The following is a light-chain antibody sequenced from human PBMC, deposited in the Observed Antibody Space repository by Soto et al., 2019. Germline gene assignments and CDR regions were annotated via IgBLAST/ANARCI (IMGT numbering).Light chain of an antibody. V-gene: IGLV2-14*01. Sequence: QSALTQPASVSGSPGQSITISCTGTDSDVGGYNYVSWYQQHPDKAPKLMIYGVYNRPSGVSNRFSGSKSGNTASLTISGLQAEDEADYHCSSFTNNNTPHVVFGRGTKVTV. CDR1: DSDVGGYNY. CDR2: GVY. CDR3: SSFTNNNTPHVV. J-gene: IGLJ2*01.